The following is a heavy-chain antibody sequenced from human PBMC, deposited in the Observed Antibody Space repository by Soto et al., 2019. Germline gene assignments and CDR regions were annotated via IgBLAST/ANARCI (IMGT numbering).Heavy chain of an antibody. D-gene: IGHD5-12*01. CDR1: GYSFPSYC. J-gene: IGHJ6*02. CDR3: SGGYDAPYYVLNA. Sequence: VTATVSSRASGYSFPSYCCSWLVQNPAQGREVMVWISAYNGNTNYSQKLHRRVTMTTDTSTSTASIELSSRISDDTAVYYCSGGYDAPYYVLNAWGQGTRVTVS. CDR2: ISAYNGNT. V-gene: IGHV1-18*04.